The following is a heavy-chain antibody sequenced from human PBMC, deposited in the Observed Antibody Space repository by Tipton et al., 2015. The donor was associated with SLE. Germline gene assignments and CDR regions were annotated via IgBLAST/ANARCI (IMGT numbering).Heavy chain of an antibody. D-gene: IGHD2-21*01. V-gene: IGHV4-30-2*01. CDR1: GGSISSGGYS. CDR2: IYHSGST. J-gene: IGHJ4*02. CDR3: ARDSFCGDECYTNFDY. Sequence: TLSLTCTVPGGSISSGGYSWSWIRQPPGKGLEWIGYIYHSGSTYYNPSLKSRVTISVDRSKNQFSLELNSVTAADTAVYYCARDSFCGDECYTNFDYWGRGTLVTVSS.